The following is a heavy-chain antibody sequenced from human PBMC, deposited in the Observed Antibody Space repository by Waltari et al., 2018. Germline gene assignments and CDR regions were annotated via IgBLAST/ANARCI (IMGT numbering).Heavy chain of an antibody. V-gene: IGHV5-51*01. CDR2: IYPGDSET. CDR3: ARGYCSSTSCQGGWFDP. CDR1: GYSFTSYW. J-gene: IGHJ5*02. Sequence: EVQLVQSGAEVKKPGESLKISCKGSGYSFTSYWIGWVRQMPGKGLEWMGIIYPGDSETRHSPSFQGQVTTSADKSISTAYLQWSSLKASDTAMYYCARGYCSSTSCQGGWFDPWGQGTLVTVSS. D-gene: IGHD2-2*01.